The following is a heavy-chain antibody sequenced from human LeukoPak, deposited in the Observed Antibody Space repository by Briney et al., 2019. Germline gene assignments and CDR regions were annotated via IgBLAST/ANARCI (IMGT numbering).Heavy chain of an antibody. D-gene: IGHD3-10*01. CDR1: GGSFSSYY. Sequence: SETLSLTCAVYGGSFSSYYWSWIRQPPGKGLEWIGEINHSGSTNYNPSLKSRVTISVDTSKNQFSLKLSSVTAAHTAVYYCARGSGSMVRGVPPTRFDAWGQGTLVTVSS. CDR2: INHSGST. V-gene: IGHV4-34*01. J-gene: IGHJ5*02. CDR3: ARGSGSMVRGVPPTRFDA.